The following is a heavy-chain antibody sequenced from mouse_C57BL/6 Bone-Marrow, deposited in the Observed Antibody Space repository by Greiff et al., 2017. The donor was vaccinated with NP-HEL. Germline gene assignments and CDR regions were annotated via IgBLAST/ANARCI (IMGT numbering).Heavy chain of an antibody. CDR3: ARDTYGSSRVYAMDY. D-gene: IGHD1-1*01. J-gene: IGHJ4*01. CDR1: GFTFSSYA. Sequence: DVKLVESGGGLVKPGGSLKLSCAASGFTFSSYAMSWVRQTPEKRLEWVATISDGGSYTYYPDNVKGRFTISRDNAKNNLYLQMSHLKSEDTAMYYCARDTYGSSRVYAMDYWGQGTSVTVSS. V-gene: IGHV5-4*01. CDR2: ISDGGSYT.